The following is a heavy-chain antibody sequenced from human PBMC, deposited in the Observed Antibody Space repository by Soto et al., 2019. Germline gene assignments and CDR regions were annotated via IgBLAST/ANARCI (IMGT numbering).Heavy chain of an antibody. CDR3: ARVHLVRTSSYYCGMDV. CDR1: GFTFSNYR. Sequence: PGGSLRLSCATSGFTFSNYRMNWVREAPGKGLEWVASISGSGKDTFYRDLVKGRFTISRDNAESSLVLQMNSLTVDDTAVYHCARVHLVRTSSYYCGMDVWGPGTTVTVSS. V-gene: IGHV3-21*06. J-gene: IGHJ6*02. CDR2: ISGSGKDT. D-gene: IGHD6-6*01.